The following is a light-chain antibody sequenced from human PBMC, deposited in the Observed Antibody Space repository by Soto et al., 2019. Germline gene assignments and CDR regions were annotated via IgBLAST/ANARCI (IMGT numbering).Light chain of an antibody. CDR3: QQSYSTPRT. J-gene: IGKJ4*01. Sequence: DIQMTQSPSSLSASVGDRVTITCRASQSISSYLNWYQQKPGKAPKLLIYAASSLQSGVPSRFSGRGSGTDCTLTISSLQPEDFATYYCQQSYSTPRTFGGGTKVEIK. CDR1: QSISSY. V-gene: IGKV1-39*01. CDR2: AAS.